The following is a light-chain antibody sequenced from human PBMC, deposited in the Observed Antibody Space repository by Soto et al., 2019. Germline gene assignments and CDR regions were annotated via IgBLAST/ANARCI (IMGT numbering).Light chain of an antibody. CDR3: SSYTSSSTRV. V-gene: IGLV2-14*01. CDR2: DVS. Sequence: QSALTQPASVSGSPGQSITISCTGTSSDVGGYNYVSWYQQYPGKAPKLMIFDVSNRPSGVSNRFSGSKSGNTASLTISGFQAEDEADYYCSSYTSSSTRVFGTGTKLTVL. J-gene: IGLJ1*01. CDR1: SSDVGGYNY.